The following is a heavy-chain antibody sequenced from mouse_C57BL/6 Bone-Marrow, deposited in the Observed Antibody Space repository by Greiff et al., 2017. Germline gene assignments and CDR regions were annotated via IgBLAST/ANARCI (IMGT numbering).Heavy chain of an antibody. CDR1: GFTFSSYG. CDR2: ISSGGSYT. Sequence: EVHLVESGGDLVKPGGSLKLSCAASGFTFSSYGMSWVRQTPDKRLEWVATISSGGSYTYYPDSVKGRFTISRDNAKNTLYLQMSSLKSEDTAMYYCARQRGCYSNYFDYWGQGTTLTVSS. D-gene: IGHD2-5*01. CDR3: ARQRGCYSNYFDY. J-gene: IGHJ2*01. V-gene: IGHV5-6*01.